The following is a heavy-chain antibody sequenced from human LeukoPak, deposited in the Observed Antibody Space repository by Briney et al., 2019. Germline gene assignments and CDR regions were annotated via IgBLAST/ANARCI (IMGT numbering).Heavy chain of an antibody. J-gene: IGHJ5*02. CDR2: INSDGTST. CDR1: GFTFSNYF. CDR3: ARRVDATRWFDP. D-gene: IGHD2-15*01. Sequence: PRGSLRLSCAASGFTFSNYFMHWVRQAPGKGLVWVSRINSDGTSTMYADSVKGRFTISRDNAKNMLYMQMNSLRDEDTAVCYCARRVDATRWFDPWGQGTLVTVSS. V-gene: IGHV3-74*03.